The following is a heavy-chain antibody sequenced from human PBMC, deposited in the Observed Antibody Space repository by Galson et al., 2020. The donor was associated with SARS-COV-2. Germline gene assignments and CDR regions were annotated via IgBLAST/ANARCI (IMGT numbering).Heavy chain of an antibody. Sequence: ASVKVSCKVSGYTLTELSMHWVRQAPGKGLEWMGGFDPEDGETIYAQKFQGRVTMTEDTSTDTAYMELSSLRSEDTAVYYCATDFAVFGVVILHYWGQGTLVTVSS. CDR1: GYTLTELS. D-gene: IGHD3-3*01. V-gene: IGHV1-24*01. CDR2: FDPEDGET. CDR3: ATDFAVFGVVILHY. J-gene: IGHJ4*02.